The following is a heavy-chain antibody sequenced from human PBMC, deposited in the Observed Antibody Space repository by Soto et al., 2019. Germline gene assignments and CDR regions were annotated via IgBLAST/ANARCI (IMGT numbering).Heavy chain of an antibody. CDR3: VRDKGGIDDF. CDR2: INRDESVT. J-gene: IGHJ4*02. V-gene: IGHV3-74*01. D-gene: IGHD1-26*01. CDR1: GFTFRTYW. Sequence: PGGSLRLSCAASGFTFRTYWMHWVRQAPGKGLVWVSRINRDESVTNYADSVKGRFTISRDNARNTLYLQMNSLRVEDTAVYYCVRDKGGIDDFWGQGTQVTVSS.